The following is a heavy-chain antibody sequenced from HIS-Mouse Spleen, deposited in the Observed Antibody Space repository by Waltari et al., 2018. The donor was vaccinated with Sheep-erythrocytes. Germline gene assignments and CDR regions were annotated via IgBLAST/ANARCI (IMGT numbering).Heavy chain of an antibody. CDR1: GFTFRSNY. J-gene: IGHJ3*02. Sequence: EVQLVESGGGLLHPGGSLRLSWSASGFTFRSNYMSWVRQAPGKGLEWVSVIDSGGSTYYADSVKGRFTISRDNSKNTLYLQMNSLRAEDTAVYYCARDSNWNYAFDIWGQGTMVTVSS. CDR3: ARDSNWNYAFDI. D-gene: IGHD1-7*01. V-gene: IGHV3-66*01. CDR2: IDSGGST.